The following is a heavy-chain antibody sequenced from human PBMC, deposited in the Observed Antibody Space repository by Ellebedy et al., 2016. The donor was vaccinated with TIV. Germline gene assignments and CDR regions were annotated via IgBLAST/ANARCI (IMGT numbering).Heavy chain of an antibody. J-gene: IGHJ4*02. Sequence: AASVKVSCKASGYTFTSYGLSWVRQAPGQGLEWMGWISAYNGNTNYSQKLQGRVTMITDTSTSTAYMELRSRRSNDTDVYYCARGSSGWMAIDYWGQGTLVTVSS. D-gene: IGHD6-19*01. V-gene: IGHV1-18*01. CDR2: ISAYNGNT. CDR1: GYTFTSYG. CDR3: ARGSSGWMAIDY.